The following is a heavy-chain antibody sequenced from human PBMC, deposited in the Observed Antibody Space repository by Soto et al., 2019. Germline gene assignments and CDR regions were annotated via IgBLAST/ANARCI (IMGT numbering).Heavy chain of an antibody. CDR3: ARASYDCSTYSLDY. J-gene: IGHJ4*02. V-gene: IGHV4-30-4*01. CDR2: IYYSGST. D-gene: IGHD3-22*01. CDR1: GASISSGDYY. Sequence: QVQLQESGPGLVKPSQTLSLTCTVSGASISSGDYYWTWIRQPPGKGLEWIGSIYYSGSTYYNPSLKTRFTISVDTSNNQFSLKLSSVTAADTAVYYCARASYDCSTYSLDYWGQGTLVTVSS.